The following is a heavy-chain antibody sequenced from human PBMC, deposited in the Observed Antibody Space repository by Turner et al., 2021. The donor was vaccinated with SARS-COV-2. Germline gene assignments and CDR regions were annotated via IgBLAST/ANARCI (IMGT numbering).Heavy chain of an antibody. Sequence: VQLVESGGGVFQPGRSLSLSCAASGFAFRTYGMHWVRQAAGKGLEWVAVISYDGSNTYHADSVKGRFTISRDNSKNTLYLQMNSLRAEDTAVYYCAKAGGLYCSGGSCYSGVFDYWGQGTLVTVSS. CDR2: ISYDGSNT. V-gene: IGHV3-30*18. D-gene: IGHD2-15*01. CDR1: GFAFRTYG. J-gene: IGHJ4*02. CDR3: AKAGGLYCSGGSCYSGVFDY.